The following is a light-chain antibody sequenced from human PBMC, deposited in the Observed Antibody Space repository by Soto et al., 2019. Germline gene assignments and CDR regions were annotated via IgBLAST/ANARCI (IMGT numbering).Light chain of an antibody. J-gene: IGKJ4*01. V-gene: IGKV1-5*03. CDR1: RNIGSW. CDR3: QQHANYPIT. Sequence: DIQMTQSPSTLYTSIGDSVTITCRASRNIGSWLAWYQQKAGKAPNLLIYKASTLETGVPSRFSGSASGTEFTLTISSLQPDDFATYYCQQHANYPITFGGGTKV. CDR2: KAS.